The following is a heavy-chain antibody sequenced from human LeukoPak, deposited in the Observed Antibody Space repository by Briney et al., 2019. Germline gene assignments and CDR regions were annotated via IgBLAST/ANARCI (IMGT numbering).Heavy chain of an antibody. Sequence: SETLSLTCTVSGGSISRGDYYWSWIRQPPGEGLEWIGYIYYSGSTYYNPSLKSRVTISVDTSKNQFSLKLSSVTAADTAVYYCARVKGYGEHFDYWGQGTLVTVSS. CDR3: ARVKGYGEHFDY. J-gene: IGHJ4*02. V-gene: IGHV4-30-4*01. CDR1: GGSISRGDYY. CDR2: IYYSGST. D-gene: IGHD5-18*01.